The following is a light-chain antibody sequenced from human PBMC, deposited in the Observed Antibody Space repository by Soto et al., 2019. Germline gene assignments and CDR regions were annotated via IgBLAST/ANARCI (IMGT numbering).Light chain of an antibody. CDR1: QIISTY. CDR3: QQSYTTPVT. CDR2: AAS. V-gene: IGKV1-39*01. Sequence: DIQMTQSPSSLSASVGNRVTITCRASQIISTYLNWYQQKPGKAPKLLIYAASSLQSGVPSRFSGSASGTDFTLTIHSLQPEDFAPYYCQQSYTTPVTLGQGTRLEIK. J-gene: IGKJ5*01.